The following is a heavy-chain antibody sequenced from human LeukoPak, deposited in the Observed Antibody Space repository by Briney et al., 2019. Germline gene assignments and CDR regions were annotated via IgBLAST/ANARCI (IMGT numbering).Heavy chain of an antibody. CDR2: ISWNSGSI. D-gene: IGHD3-22*01. V-gene: IGHV3-9*01. J-gene: IGHJ4*02. Sequence: PGRSLRLSCAASGFTFDDYAMPWVRHAPGKGLEWVSGISWNSGSIGYADSVKGRFTISRDNAKNSLYLQMNSLRAEDTALYYCAKDRDYYDSSGAVDYWGQGTLVTVSS. CDR3: AKDRDYYDSSGAVDY. CDR1: GFTFDDYA.